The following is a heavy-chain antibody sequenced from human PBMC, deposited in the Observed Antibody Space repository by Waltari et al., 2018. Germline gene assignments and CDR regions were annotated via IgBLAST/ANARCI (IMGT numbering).Heavy chain of an antibody. V-gene: IGHV1-8*03. J-gene: IGHJ4*02. CDR2: MNPNSGNT. CDR3: ARGAKWLLHFDY. Sequence: QVQLVQSGAEVKKPGASVKVSCKASGYTFPSYAINWVRQATGQGLEWMGWMNPNSGNTGYAQKFQGRVTITRNTSISTAYMELSSLRSEDTAVYYCARGAKWLLHFDYWGQGTLVTVSS. D-gene: IGHD2-15*01. CDR1: GYTFPSYA.